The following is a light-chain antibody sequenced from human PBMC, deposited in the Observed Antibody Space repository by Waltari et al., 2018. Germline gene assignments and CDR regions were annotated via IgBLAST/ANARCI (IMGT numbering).Light chain of an antibody. CDR2: YAT. CDR3: LQDNSDPYT. V-gene: IGKV1-17*01. Sequence: IQIAHPLSFLSSSVGGRQTLHCLASQSGNTYLNWYQQKPGKPPKRLIYYATSLQSGVPSRFSGSGSGTQFTLTISSLQPEDFATYYCLQDNSDPYTFGEGTKVEI. CDR1: QSGNTY. J-gene: IGKJ2*01.